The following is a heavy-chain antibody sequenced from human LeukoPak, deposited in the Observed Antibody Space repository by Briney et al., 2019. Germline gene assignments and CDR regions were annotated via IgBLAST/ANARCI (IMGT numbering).Heavy chain of an antibody. V-gene: IGHV4-59*02. D-gene: IGHD2-2*01. CDR3: ARIQSSSSPFDY. Sequence: SETLSLACTVSGGSVSSNYWSWIRQPPGKGLEWIGYIYYSGTTTYNPSLESRFTISVDTSKNQFSLRLSSVTAADTAVYYCARIQSSSSPFDYWGQGTLVTVS. CDR2: IYYSGTT. CDR1: GGSVSSNY. J-gene: IGHJ4*02.